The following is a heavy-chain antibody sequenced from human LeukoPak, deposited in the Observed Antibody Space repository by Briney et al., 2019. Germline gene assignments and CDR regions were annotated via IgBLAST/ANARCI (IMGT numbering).Heavy chain of an antibody. CDR3: ARSMITFGGVIVYNWFDP. Sequence: ASVKVSCKASGYTFTGYYMHWVRQAPGQGLEWMGWINPNSGGTNYAQKFQGWVTMTRDTSISTAYMELSRLRSDDTAVYYCARSMITFGGVIVYNWFDPWGQGTLVTASS. V-gene: IGHV1-2*04. D-gene: IGHD3-16*02. CDR1: GYTFTGYY. CDR2: INPNSGGT. J-gene: IGHJ5*02.